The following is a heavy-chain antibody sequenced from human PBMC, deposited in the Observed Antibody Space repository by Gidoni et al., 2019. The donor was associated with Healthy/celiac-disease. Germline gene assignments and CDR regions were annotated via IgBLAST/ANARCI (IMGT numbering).Heavy chain of an antibody. Sequence: QVQLVESGGGVVQPGRSLRLSCAASGFPFSSYAMHWVRQAPGKGLEWVAVISYDGSNKYYADSVKGRFTISRDNSKNTLYLQMNSLRAEDTAVYYCARDRLAGFDYWGQGTLVTVSS. CDR2: ISYDGSNK. V-gene: IGHV3-30-3*01. J-gene: IGHJ4*02. CDR1: GFPFSSYA. CDR3: ARDRLAGFDY.